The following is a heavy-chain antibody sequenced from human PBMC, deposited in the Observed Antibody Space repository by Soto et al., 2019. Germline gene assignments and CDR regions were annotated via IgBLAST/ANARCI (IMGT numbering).Heavy chain of an antibody. CDR1: GFTFSSYS. CDR2: ISSSSSTI. Sequence: EVQLVESGGGLVQPGGSLRLSCAASGFTFSSYSMNWVRQAPGKGLEWVSYISSSSSTIYYADSVKGRFTISRDNAKNSLYLQMNSLRAEDTAVYYCARRGMVRGVPYYFDYWGQGTLVTVSS. D-gene: IGHD3-10*01. J-gene: IGHJ4*02. CDR3: ARRGMVRGVPYYFDY. V-gene: IGHV3-48*01.